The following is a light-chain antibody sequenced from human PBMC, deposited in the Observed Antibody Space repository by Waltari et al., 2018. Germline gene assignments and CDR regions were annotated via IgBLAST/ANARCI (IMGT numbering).Light chain of an antibody. CDR2: KSS. J-gene: IGKJ2*01. V-gene: IGKV1-5*03. Sequence: DIQMTQSPSTLSASVGDRVSITCRASQSISIWLDWYQQKSGRAPKLLISKSSSLEYGVPSRFSGSGSGTEFTLTITNLQPDDFATYYCQHYNNYPVAFGPGTKLEIK. CDR1: QSISIW. CDR3: QHYNNYPVA.